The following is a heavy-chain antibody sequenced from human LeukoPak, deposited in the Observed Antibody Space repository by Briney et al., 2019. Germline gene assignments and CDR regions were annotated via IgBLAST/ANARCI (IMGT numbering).Heavy chain of an antibody. V-gene: IGHV1-2*02. D-gene: IGHD2-8*01. CDR1: GYTFTGYY. Sequence: ASVKVSCKASGYTFTGYYMHWVRPAPGQGLEWMGWINPNSGGTNYAQKFQGRVTMTRDTSISTAYMELSRLRSDDTAVYYCARRMLTLPDYYYYMDVWGKGTTVTISS. J-gene: IGHJ6*03. CDR2: INPNSGGT. CDR3: ARRMLTLPDYYYYMDV.